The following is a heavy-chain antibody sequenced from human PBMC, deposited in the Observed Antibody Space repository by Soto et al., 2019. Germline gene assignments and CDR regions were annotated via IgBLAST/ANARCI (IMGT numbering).Heavy chain of an antibody. CDR2: ISSNSGYM. CDR3: ARVEDAVTTARGEITY. CDR1: GFSFRSYS. D-gene: IGHD4-17*01. J-gene: IGHJ4*02. Sequence: EVQLVESGGGLVKPGGSLRLSCEVSGFSFRSYSMNWVRQAPGKGLEWVSSISSNSGYMYYADSVKGRFTISRDNAKNTLYLQLNSLRAEDTAGYYCARVEDAVTTARGEITYWGQGTLVTVSS. V-gene: IGHV3-21*01.